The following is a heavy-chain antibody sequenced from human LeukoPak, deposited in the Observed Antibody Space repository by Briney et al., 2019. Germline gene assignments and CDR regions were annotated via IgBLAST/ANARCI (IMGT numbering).Heavy chain of an antibody. CDR3: ARGPLGELFNDAFDI. J-gene: IGHJ3*02. Sequence: PSETLSLTCTVSGGSITNYYWSWIRQPPGKGLEWIGFISYSGNTNYNPSLKSRVSISVDTSKNQFSLKLSSVTAADTAVYYCARGPLGELFNDAFDIWGQGTLVTVSS. CDR1: GGSITNYY. V-gene: IGHV4-59*01. D-gene: IGHD3-10*01. CDR2: ISYSGNT.